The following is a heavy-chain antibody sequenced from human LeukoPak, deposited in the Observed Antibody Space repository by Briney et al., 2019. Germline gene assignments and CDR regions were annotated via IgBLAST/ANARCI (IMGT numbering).Heavy chain of an antibody. CDR2: INHSGSA. CDR3: ARHPLGYSSGRYGRHGKFDY. J-gene: IGHJ4*02. Sequence: PSETLSLTCAVYGGSFSGYYWSWIRQPPGKGLEWIGEINHSGSANYNPSLKSRVTISVDTSKNQFSLKLSSVTAADTAVYYCARHPLGYSSGRYGRHGKFDYWGQGTLVTVSS. D-gene: IGHD6-19*01. CDR1: GGSFSGYY. V-gene: IGHV4-34*01.